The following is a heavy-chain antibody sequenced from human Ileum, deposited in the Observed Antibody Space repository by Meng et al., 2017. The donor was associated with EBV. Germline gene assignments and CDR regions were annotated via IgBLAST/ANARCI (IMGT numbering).Heavy chain of an antibody. CDR3: ARRPGSPSSRFDY. V-gene: IGHV2-5*01. CDR2: IYWNDDK. CDR1: GFSLTVSGVG. J-gene: IGHJ4*02. D-gene: IGHD6-6*01. Sequence: LKEPGPTLVKPPHPLPLTCPFSGFSLTVSGVGVGWIRQPPGKALEWLALIYWNDDKRYSPSLKSRLTVTRDTSKNQVVLTLTNVDPVDTATYYCARRPGSPSSRFDYWGQGTLVTVSS.